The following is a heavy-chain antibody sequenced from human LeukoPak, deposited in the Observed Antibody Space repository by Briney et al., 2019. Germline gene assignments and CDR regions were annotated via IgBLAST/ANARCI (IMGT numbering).Heavy chain of an antibody. CDR1: GFTYSDYT. CDR2: ISNGGSQK. Sequence: GGSLRLSCAASGFTYSDYTMHWLRQAPVKGLEWVAVISNGGSQKYYGDFVNGRFTISRDDSKNTLYLQMNSLRPEDTAVYYCARSLRTSWHWFVPWGQGTLVTVSS. D-gene: IGHD2-2*01. CDR3: ARSLRTSWHWFVP. J-gene: IGHJ5*02. V-gene: IGHV3-30*01.